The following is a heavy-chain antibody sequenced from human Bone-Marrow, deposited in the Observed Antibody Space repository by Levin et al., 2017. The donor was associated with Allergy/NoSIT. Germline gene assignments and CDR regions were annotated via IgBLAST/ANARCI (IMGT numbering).Heavy chain of an antibody. Sequence: GGSLRLSCAASGFTFSSYWMHWVRQAPGKGLVWVSRINSDGSSTSYADSVKGRFTISRDNAKNTLYLQMNSLRAEDTAVYYCAREHSITIFGVVITYYFDYWGQGTLVTVSS. D-gene: IGHD3-3*01. CDR1: GFTFSSYW. CDR2: INSDGSST. J-gene: IGHJ4*02. V-gene: IGHV3-74*01. CDR3: AREHSITIFGVVITYYFDY.